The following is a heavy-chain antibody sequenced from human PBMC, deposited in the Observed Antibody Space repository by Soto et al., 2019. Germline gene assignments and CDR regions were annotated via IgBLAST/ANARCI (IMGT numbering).Heavy chain of an antibody. J-gene: IGHJ4*02. V-gene: IGHV3-53*04. CDR2: IYSGGST. CDR3: ARATRTYYYGSGSYSAPYYFDY. CDR1: GFTVSSNY. D-gene: IGHD3-10*01. Sequence: GGSLRLSCAASGFTVSSNYMSWVRQAPGKGLEWVSVIYSGGSTYYADSVKGRFTISRHNSKNTLYLQMNSLRAEDTAVYYCARATRTYYYGSGSYSAPYYFDYWGQGTLVTVSS.